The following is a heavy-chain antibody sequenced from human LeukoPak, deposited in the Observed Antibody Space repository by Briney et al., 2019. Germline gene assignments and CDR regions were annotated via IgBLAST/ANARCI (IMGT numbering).Heavy chain of an antibody. CDR2: MYYSGST. V-gene: IGHV4-39*07. J-gene: IGHJ5*02. CDR3: ARGPLNYDFWSGYYDTWFDP. Sequence: SETLSLTCTVSGGSISSSSYYWGWIRQPPGKGLEWIGSMYYSGSTYYNPSLKSRVTISVDTSKNQFSLKLSSVTAADTAVYFCARGPLNYDFWSGYYDTWFDPWGQGTLVTVSS. D-gene: IGHD3-3*01. CDR1: GGSISSSSYY.